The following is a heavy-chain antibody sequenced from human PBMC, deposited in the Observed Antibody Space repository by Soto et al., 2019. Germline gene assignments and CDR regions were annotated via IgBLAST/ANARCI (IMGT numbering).Heavy chain of an antibody. CDR3: ARVGAGYCSSTSCRTYYYYGMDV. CDR1: GGTFNSYA. Sequence: SLKVSCKASGGTFNSYAISWVRQAPGQGLEWMGGIIPIFGTANYAQKFQGRVTITADESTSTAYMELSSLRSEDTAVYYCARVGAGYCSSTSCRTYYYYGMDVWGQGTTVTVSS. D-gene: IGHD2-2*01. J-gene: IGHJ6*02. CDR2: IIPIFGTA. V-gene: IGHV1-69*13.